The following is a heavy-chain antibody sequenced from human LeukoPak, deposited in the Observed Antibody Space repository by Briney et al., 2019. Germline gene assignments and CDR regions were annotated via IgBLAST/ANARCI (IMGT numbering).Heavy chain of an antibody. CDR1: GGPVTEYY. D-gene: IGHD1-26*01. J-gene: IGHJ4*02. CDR3: ARDRGSTGYYYLDS. CDR2: TYHTGST. Sequence: SETLSLTCSVSGGPVTEYYWSWIRQPPGKGLEWIGYTYHTGSTNYSPSLKSRVTMSVDASRNQFSLKLVSVTAADTAVYYCARDRGSTGYYYLDSWGQGILVTISS. V-gene: IGHV4-59*02.